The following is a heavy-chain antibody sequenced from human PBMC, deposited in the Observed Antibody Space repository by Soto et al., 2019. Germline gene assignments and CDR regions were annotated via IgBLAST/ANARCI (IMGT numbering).Heavy chain of an antibody. CDR3: ARQLVGDFWSGSHDAFDI. V-gene: IGHV4-39*01. J-gene: IGHJ3*02. CDR2: IYYSGST. Sequence: SETLSLTCTVSGGSISSSSYYWGWIRQPPGKGLEWIGSIYYSGSTYYNPSLKSRVTISVDTSKNQFSLKLSSVTAADTAVYYCARQLVGDFWSGSHDAFDIWGQGTMVTVSS. CDR1: GGSISSSSYY. D-gene: IGHD3-3*01.